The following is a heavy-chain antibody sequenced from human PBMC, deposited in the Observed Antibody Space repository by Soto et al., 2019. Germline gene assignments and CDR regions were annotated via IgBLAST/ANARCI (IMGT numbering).Heavy chain of an antibody. Sequence: GSLILSCAASGFTFSIYAMSWARQAPGKGLEWVSAISGSGGSTYYADSVKGRFTISRDNSKNTLYLQMNSLRAEDTAVYYCAQDVQWRVEYFDYWGQGTLVTVSS. V-gene: IGHV3-23*01. CDR2: ISGSGGST. CDR3: AQDVQWRVEYFDY. CDR1: GFTFSIYA. J-gene: IGHJ4*02. D-gene: IGHD6-19*01.